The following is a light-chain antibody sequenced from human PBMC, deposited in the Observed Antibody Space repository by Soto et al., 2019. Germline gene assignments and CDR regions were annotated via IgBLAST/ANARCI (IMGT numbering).Light chain of an antibody. J-gene: IGLJ2*01. CDR3: SSYAGRVV. CDR2: EGT. Sequence: QSALTQPASVSGSPGQSITISCTGTSSDVGSYNLVSWYQQYPGKAPKLMIYEGTNRPSGVSNRFSGSKSGNTASLTISGLQAEDEAQYYCSSYAGRVVFGGGTKLTVL. V-gene: IGLV2-23*01. CDR1: SSDVGSYNL.